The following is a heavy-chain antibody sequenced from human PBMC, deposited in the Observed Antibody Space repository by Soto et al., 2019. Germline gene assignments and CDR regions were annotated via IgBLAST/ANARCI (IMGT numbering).Heavy chain of an antibody. Sequence: PSETLSLTCTVSGGSISSSSYYWGWIRQPPGKGLEWIGSIYYSGSTYYNPSLKSRVTISVDTSKNQFSLKLSSVTAADTAVYYCARLVGVVGAAPNWFDPWGQGTLVTVSS. J-gene: IGHJ5*02. D-gene: IGHD2-15*01. CDR1: GGSISSSSYY. V-gene: IGHV4-39*01. CDR2: IYYSGST. CDR3: ARLVGVVGAAPNWFDP.